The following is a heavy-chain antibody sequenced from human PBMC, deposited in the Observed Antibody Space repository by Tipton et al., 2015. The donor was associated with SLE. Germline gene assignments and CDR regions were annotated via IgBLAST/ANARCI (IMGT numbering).Heavy chain of an antibody. CDR1: GGSISSHY. J-gene: IGHJ4*02. Sequence: TLSLTCTVSGGSISSHYWSWIRQPPGKGLEWIGYIYYSGSTKYNPSLKSRVTISVDTSKNQFSLKLSSVTAADTAVYYCARGGYYDSSGYYYDPRFDYWGQGTLVTVSS. V-gene: IGHV4-59*11. D-gene: IGHD3-22*01. CDR2: IYYSGST. CDR3: ARGGYYDSSGYYYDPRFDY.